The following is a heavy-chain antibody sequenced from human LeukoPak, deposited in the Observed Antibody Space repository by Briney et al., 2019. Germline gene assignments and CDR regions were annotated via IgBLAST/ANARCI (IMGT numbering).Heavy chain of an antibody. D-gene: IGHD6-19*01. V-gene: IGHV4-59*08. CDR1: GASLSNSY. J-gene: IGHJ5*01. Sequence: MTSQTLSLTCTVSGASLSNSYWSCIRQPPEKGLEWIGYVSYHGVTNYNPALESRVMISADTSNSRLSLRLASVTAADTAVYYCAKPISGGLAVTADWFDPWGQGTLVVVSS. CDR3: AKPISGGLAVTADWFDP. CDR2: VSYHGVT.